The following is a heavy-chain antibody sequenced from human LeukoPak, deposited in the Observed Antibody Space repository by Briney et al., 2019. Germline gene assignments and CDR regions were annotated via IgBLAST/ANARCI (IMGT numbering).Heavy chain of an antibody. D-gene: IGHD2-2*02. V-gene: IGHV1-46*01. J-gene: IGHJ4*02. Sequence: ASVKVSCKASGYTFTSYYMHWVRQAPGQGLEWIGIINPSGGSTSYAQKFQGRVTMTRDMSTSTVYMELSSLRSEDTAVYYCARGADGGKYCSSTSCYTDLGTDFDSWGQGTLVTVSS. CDR3: ARGADGGKYCSSTSCYTDLGTDFDS. CDR1: GYTFTSYY. CDR2: INPSGGST.